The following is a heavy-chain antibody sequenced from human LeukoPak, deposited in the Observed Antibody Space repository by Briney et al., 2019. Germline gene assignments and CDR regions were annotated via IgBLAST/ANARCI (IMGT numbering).Heavy chain of an antibody. D-gene: IGHD6-19*01. CDR1: GGSFSGYY. Sequence: PSETLSLTCAVYGGSFSGYYWSWIRQPPGKGLEWIGEINHSGSTNYNPSLKSRVTISVDTSKNQFSLKLSSVTAADTAVYYYARPGYSSGWYGYWGQGTLVTVSS. J-gene: IGHJ4*02. CDR3: ARPGYSSGWYGY. CDR2: INHSGST. V-gene: IGHV4-34*01.